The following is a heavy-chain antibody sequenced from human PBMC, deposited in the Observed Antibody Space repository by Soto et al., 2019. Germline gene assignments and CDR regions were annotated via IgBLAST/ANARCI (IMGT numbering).Heavy chain of an antibody. V-gene: IGHV1-69*13. D-gene: IGHD3-22*01. J-gene: IGHJ6*02. CDR2: IIPIFGTA. CDR1: GGTFSSYA. CDR3: ARGYDRRNYYYYGMDV. Sequence: SVKVSCKASGGTFSSYAISWVRQAPGQGLEWMGGIIPIFGTANYAQKFQGRVTITADESTSTAYMELSSLRSEDTAVYYCARGYDRRNYYYYGMDVWGQGTTVTVSS.